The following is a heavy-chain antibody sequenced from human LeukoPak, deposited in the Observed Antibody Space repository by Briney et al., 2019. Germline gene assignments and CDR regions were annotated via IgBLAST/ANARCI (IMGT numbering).Heavy chain of an antibody. V-gene: IGHV3-7*04. CDR3: ARDLIAAAGLYYYYYGMDV. CDR2: IKQDGSEK. Sequence: PGGSLRLSCAASGFTFSSYWMSWVRRAPGKGLEWVANIKQDGSEKYYVDSVKGRFTISRDNAKNSLYLQMNSLRAEDTAVYYCARDLIAAAGLYYYYYGMDVWGQGTTVTVSS. J-gene: IGHJ6*02. D-gene: IGHD6-13*01. CDR1: GFTFSSYW.